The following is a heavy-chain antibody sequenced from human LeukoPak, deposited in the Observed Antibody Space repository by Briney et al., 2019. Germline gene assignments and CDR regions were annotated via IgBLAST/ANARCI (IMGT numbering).Heavy chain of an antibody. CDR2: IYYSGST. Sequence: SETLSLTCTVSGASISSITYYWGWIRQPPGKGLEWIGSIYYSGSTYHTTSLKSRVTISIDTSNNQFSLKLTSVTAADTAVYYCARYHSTWGLNYWGQGTLVTVSS. CDR3: ARYHSTWGLNY. J-gene: IGHJ4*02. V-gene: IGHV4-39*01. D-gene: IGHD2-2*01. CDR1: GASISSITYY.